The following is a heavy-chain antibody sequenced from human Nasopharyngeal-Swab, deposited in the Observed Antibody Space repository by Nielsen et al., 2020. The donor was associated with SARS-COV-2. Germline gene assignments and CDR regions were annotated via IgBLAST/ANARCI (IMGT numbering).Heavy chain of an antibody. V-gene: IGHV1-8*01. J-gene: IGHJ4*02. D-gene: IGHD3-22*01. CDR2: MNPNSGNT. Sequence: ASVKVSCKASGYTFTSYDINWVRQATGQGLEWMGWMNPNSGNTGYAQKFQGRVTMTRNTSIGTAYMELSSLRSEDTAVYYCARGSFYYYDSSGYYYSYWGQGTLVTVSS. CDR1: GYTFTSYD. CDR3: ARGSFYYYDSSGYYYSY.